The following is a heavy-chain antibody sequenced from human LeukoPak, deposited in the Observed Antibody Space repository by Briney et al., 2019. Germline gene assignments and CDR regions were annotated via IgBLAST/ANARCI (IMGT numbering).Heavy chain of an antibody. CDR2: IIPIFGTA. V-gene: IGHV1-69*05. J-gene: IGHJ5*02. CDR3: ARDRYLMVRGANRVNWFDP. CDR1: GGTFSSYA. D-gene: IGHD3-10*01. Sequence: SVKVSCKASGGTFSSYAISWVRQAPGQGLEWMGGIIPIFGTANYAQKFQGRVTITTDESTSTAYMELSSLRSEDTAVYYCARDRYLMVRGANRVNWFDPWGQGTLVTVSS.